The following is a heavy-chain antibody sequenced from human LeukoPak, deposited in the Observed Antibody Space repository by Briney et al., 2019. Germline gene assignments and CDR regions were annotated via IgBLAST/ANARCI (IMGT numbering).Heavy chain of an antibody. CDR2: IKQDGSEK. CDR1: GFTFSSYW. D-gene: IGHD3-22*01. CDR3: ARDANYDGNIGGASDI. V-gene: IGHV3-7*03. J-gene: IGHJ3*02. Sequence: PGGSLRLSCAASGFTFSSYWMSWVRQAPGKGLEWVANIKQDGSEKYYVDSVKGRFTISRDNAKNSLYLQISSLRVEDTAVYYCARDANYDGNIGGASDIWGQGTMVTVSS.